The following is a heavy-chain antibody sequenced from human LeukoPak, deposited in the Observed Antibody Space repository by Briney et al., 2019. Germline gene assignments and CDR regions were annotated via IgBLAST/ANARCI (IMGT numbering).Heavy chain of an antibody. J-gene: IGHJ5*02. CDR1: FTLQYHG. CDR3: MGFNWFDP. CDR2: ISHDGSNK. V-gene: IGHV3-30*03. Sequence: WGAPRIPFAGLWFTLQYHGLHRGRPAPRQGLEWVAVISHDGSNKYYADSLKGQFTISRDNSKNTLYLQMNSLRAEDTAVYYCMGFNWFDPWGQGTLVTVSS.